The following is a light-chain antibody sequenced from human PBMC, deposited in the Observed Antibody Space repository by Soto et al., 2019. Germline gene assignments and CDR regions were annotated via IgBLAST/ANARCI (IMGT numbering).Light chain of an antibody. V-gene: IGKV1-39*01. CDR2: DAT. J-gene: IGKJ1*01. CDR3: QQSFVTPRT. Sequence: QLRQSPTSLSACVGDRVTINSRASQNIKTYLNWYQHKVGRAPKLLIHDATSLQPDVPSRFTGSGSGTDFSLTSSSLEREDFATYYCQQSFVTPRTFGQGTKVDIK. CDR1: QNIKTY.